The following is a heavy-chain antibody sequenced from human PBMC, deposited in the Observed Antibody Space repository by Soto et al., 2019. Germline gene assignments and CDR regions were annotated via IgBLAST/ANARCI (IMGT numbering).Heavy chain of an antibody. Sequence: ASVKVSCKASGYTFTSYGISWVRQAPGQGLEWMGWISAYNGNTNYAQKLQGRVTMTTDTSTSTAYMELRSLRSDDTAVYYCARVDCTNGVCFLYFDYWGQGTLVTVSS. CDR2: ISAYNGNT. CDR1: GYTFTSYG. CDR3: ARVDCTNGVCFLYFDY. D-gene: IGHD2-8*01. V-gene: IGHV1-18*01. J-gene: IGHJ4*02.